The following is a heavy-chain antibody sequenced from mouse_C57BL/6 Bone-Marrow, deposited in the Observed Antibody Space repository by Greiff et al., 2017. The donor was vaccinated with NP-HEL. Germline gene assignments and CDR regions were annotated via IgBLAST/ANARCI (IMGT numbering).Heavy chain of an antibody. D-gene: IGHD2-14*01. CDR3: CTRYAMDY. CDR2: IDPANGTT. J-gene: IGHJ4*01. Sequence: VQLQQSVAELVRPGASVKLSCTASGFNIKNTDMHWVKQRPEQGLEWIGRIDPANGTTNYAPTFQGKATITADTSTNTAYLQLCRLTSEDTAIYYCCTRYAMDYWGQGTSVTVSS. CDR1: GFNIKNTD. V-gene: IGHV14-3*01.